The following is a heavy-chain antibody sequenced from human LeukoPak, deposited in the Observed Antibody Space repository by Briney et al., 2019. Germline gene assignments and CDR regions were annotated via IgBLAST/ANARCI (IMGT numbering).Heavy chain of an antibody. CDR2: ISGSGDST. J-gene: IGHJ4*02. D-gene: IGHD6-13*01. Sequence: GGSLRLSCAGSGFTFSSYAMGWVRQAPGKGLEWVSAISGSGDSTYYGDSVKGRFTISRDNSKNTLYLQMNSLRAEDTAVYYCAKTRPLDSSSWSHGDYWGQGTLVTVSS. CDR1: GFTFSSYA. V-gene: IGHV3-23*01. CDR3: AKTRPLDSSSWSHGDY.